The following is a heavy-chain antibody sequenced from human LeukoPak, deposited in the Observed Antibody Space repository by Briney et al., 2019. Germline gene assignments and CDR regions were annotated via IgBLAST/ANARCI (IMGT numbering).Heavy chain of an antibody. J-gene: IGHJ4*02. CDR2: ISAYNGNT. CDR3: TRGGSYYKYYFDY. Sequence: GASVKVSCKASGYTFTGYYMHWVRQAPGQGLEWMGWISAYNGNTFYAQKFQDRVTMTTDTSTNTAYMELSSLKSDDTAFYYCTRGGSYYKYYFDYWGQGTLVTVSS. CDR1: GYTFTGYY. D-gene: IGHD1-26*01. V-gene: IGHV1-18*04.